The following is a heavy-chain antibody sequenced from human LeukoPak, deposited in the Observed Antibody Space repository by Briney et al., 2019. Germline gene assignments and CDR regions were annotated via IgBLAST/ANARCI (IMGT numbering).Heavy chain of an antibody. J-gene: IGHJ4*02. V-gene: IGHV3-74*01. CDR3: ATSRSFDY. CDR2: INTDGTTT. Sequence: PGGSLRLSCAASGFTFSSYWMHWVRQAPGKGLVWVSGINTDGTTTSYADSVKGRLTISRDNAKNTLYLQMNSLRADDTAMYYCATSRSFDYWGQATLVTVSS. CDR1: GFTFSSYW. D-gene: IGHD3-16*01.